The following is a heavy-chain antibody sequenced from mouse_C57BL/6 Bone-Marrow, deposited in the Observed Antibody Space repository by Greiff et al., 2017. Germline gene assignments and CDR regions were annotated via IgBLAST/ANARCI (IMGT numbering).Heavy chain of an antibody. D-gene: IGHD1-3*01. Sequence: QVQLKQPGAELVRPGSSVKLSCKASGYTFTSYWMHWVKQRPIQGLEWIGNIDPSDSETQYNQKFKDKATLTVDKSSSTAYIQLISLTSENSAVYYCARNYGSSLFAYWGQGTLVTVSA. CDR3: ARNYGSSLFAY. V-gene: IGHV1-52*01. J-gene: IGHJ3*01. CDR2: IDPSDSET. CDR1: GYTFTSYW.